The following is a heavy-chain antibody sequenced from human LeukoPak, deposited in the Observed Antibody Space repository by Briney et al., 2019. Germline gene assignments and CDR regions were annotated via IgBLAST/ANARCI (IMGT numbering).Heavy chain of an antibody. CDR2: IRYDGSNK. D-gene: IGHD3-10*01. CDR1: GFTFSSYG. J-gene: IGHJ4*02. CDR3: AKGAPAWFGELSFDY. Sequence: GGSLRLSCAASGFTFSSYGMHWVRQAPGKGLEWVAFIRYDGSNKYYADSVKGRFTISRDNSKNTLYLQMNSLRAEDTAVYYCAKGAPAWFGELSFDYWGQGTLVTVSS. V-gene: IGHV3-30*02.